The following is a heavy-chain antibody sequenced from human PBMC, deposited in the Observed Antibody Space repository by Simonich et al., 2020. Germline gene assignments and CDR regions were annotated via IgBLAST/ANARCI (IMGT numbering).Heavy chain of an antibody. D-gene: IGHD2-8*02. CDR1: GYTFTGYY. Sequence: QVQLVQSGAEVKKPGASVKVSCKASGYTFTGYYMHWVRQAPGKGLEWRGGINPNSDGTNYAQKFQGRVTMTRDTSISTAYMELSRLRSDDTAVYYCARGPRWTGHDAFDIWGQGTMVTVSS. V-gene: IGHV1-2*02. J-gene: IGHJ3*02. CDR3: ARGPRWTGHDAFDI. CDR2: INPNSDGT.